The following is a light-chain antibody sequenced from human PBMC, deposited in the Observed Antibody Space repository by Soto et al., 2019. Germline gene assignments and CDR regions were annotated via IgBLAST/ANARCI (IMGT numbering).Light chain of an antibody. CDR1: NSDVGLYDF. Sequence: LTQPASVSGTPGQSITISCTGGNSDVGLYDFVSWYQHHPGRAPKLIVSEVSHRPSGISNRFSGSKSGNTASLTISGLQSEDEADYYCISYTSDDVRYVFGTGTKVTVL. J-gene: IGLJ1*01. CDR2: EVS. V-gene: IGLV2-14*01. CDR3: ISYTSDDVRYV.